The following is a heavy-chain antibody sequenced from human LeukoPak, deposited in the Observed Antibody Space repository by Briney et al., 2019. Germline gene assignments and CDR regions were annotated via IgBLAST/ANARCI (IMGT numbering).Heavy chain of an antibody. CDR2: ISSSSSYI. V-gene: IGHV3-21*04. CDR1: GFTFSSYS. J-gene: IGHJ3*02. Sequence: PGGALRLSCAASGFTFSSYSMNWVRQAPGKGLEWVSSISSSSSYIYYADSVKGRFTISRDNAKNSLYLQMNSLRAEDTALYYCARADSSGYYGSGAFDIWGQGTMVTVSS. D-gene: IGHD3-22*01. CDR3: ARADSSGYYGSGAFDI.